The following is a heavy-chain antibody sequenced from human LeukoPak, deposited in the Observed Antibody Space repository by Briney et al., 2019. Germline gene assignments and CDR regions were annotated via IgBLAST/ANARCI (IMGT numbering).Heavy chain of an antibody. V-gene: IGHV4-34*01. D-gene: IGHD2-15*01. CDR2: INHSGST. CDR1: GGSFSGYY. CDR3: ARGRGRLLPHPFNLGGGNYYYMDV. J-gene: IGHJ6*03. Sequence: SETLSLTCAVYGGSFSGYYWSWIRQPPGKGLEWIGEINHSGSTNYNPSLKSRVTISVDTSKNQFSLKLSSVTAADTAVYYCARGRGRLLPHPFNLGGGNYYYMDVWGKGTTVTVSS.